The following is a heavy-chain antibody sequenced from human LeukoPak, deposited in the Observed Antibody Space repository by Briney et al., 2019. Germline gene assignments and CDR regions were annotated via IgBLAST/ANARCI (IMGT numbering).Heavy chain of an antibody. CDR3: ARVLPLTPYAFAV. V-gene: IGHV3-7*01. Sequence: QPGGSLRLSCTASGFTFSSYWMSWVRQAPGKGLEWVANIKQDGSEKYYVDSVKGRFTISRDNAKKSLSLQMNSLTAEHTAVYSCARVLPLTPYAFAVWGQGTMVTVSS. CDR2: IKQDGSEK. J-gene: IGHJ3*01. CDR1: GFTFSSYW.